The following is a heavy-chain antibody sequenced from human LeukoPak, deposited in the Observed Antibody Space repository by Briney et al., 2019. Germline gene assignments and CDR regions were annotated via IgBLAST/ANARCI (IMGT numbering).Heavy chain of an antibody. J-gene: IGHJ5*02. CDR2: IIPIFGTA. Sequence: ASVKVSCKASGGTFSSYAISWVRQAPGQGLEWMGGIIPIFGTANYAQKFQGRVTITADKSTSTAYMELSSLRSEDTAVYYCARGYCSGGSCPIPQFDPWGQGTLVTVSS. CDR3: ARGYCSGGSCPIPQFDP. D-gene: IGHD2-15*01. V-gene: IGHV1-69*06. CDR1: GGTFSSYA.